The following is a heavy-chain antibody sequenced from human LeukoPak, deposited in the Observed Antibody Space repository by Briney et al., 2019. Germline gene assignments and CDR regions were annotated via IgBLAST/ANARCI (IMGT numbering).Heavy chain of an antibody. CDR1: GYTFTDYY. CDR3: ARGTWFVFDVDQ. J-gene: IGHJ4*02. D-gene: IGHD3-10*01. CDR2: INPNSGGT. Sequence: ASVNVSCKASGYTFTDYYIHWVRQAPGQGLEWVGWINPNSGGTNSAQKFQGRVTMTRDTSISTAYMELSSLRSDDTAVYYCARGTWFVFDVDQWGQGTVVSVSS. V-gene: IGHV1-2*02.